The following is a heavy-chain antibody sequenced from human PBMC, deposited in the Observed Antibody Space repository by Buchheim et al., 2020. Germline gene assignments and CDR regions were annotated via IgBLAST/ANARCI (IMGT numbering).Heavy chain of an antibody. CDR3: ARDFLMVYALDY. CDR1: GFTFSSYG. D-gene: IGHD2-8*01. J-gene: IGHJ4*02. CDR2: IWYDGSTK. V-gene: IGHV3-33*01. Sequence: QVQLVESGGGVVQPGRSLRLSCAASGFTFSSYGMHWVRQAPGKGLEWVAVIWYDGSTKYYADSVKGRFTISRDNSKNTLSLQMNSLRAEDTAVYYCARDFLMVYALDYWGQGTL.